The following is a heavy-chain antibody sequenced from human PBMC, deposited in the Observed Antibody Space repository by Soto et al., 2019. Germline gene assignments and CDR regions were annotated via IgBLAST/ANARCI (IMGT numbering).Heavy chain of an antibody. CDR2: VSSRSSTI. Sequence: EVQLVESGGTSVQPGGSLRLSCAASGFTFSSYSMNWVRQAPGQGLEWVSYVSSRSSTIDYADSVKGRFTISRDNARNSLYLQMNGLRDGDTAVYYCARGNCGGDCYSSPLDYWGQGTLVIVSS. V-gene: IGHV3-48*02. D-gene: IGHD2-21*02. CDR1: GFTFSSYS. CDR3: ARGNCGGDCYSSPLDY. J-gene: IGHJ4*02.